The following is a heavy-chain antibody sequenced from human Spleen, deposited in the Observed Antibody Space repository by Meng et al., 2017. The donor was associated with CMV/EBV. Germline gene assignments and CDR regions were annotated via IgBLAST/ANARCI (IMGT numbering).Heavy chain of an antibody. CDR3: ARGISDSKYGSWFDP. D-gene: IGHD1-14*01. Sequence: SGFTLSNFGVSWVRQDPGQGLEFMGWISDYNGNTNYAQKFQGRVSMTTDSSTNTAFLELRSLRSDDTAAYFCARGISDSKYGSWFDPWGQGTLVTVSS. CDR2: ISDYNGNT. J-gene: IGHJ5*02. V-gene: IGHV1-18*01. CDR1: GFTLSNFG.